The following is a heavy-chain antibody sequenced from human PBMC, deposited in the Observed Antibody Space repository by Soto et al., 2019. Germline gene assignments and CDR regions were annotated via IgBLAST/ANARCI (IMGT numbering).Heavy chain of an antibody. CDR2: IYWNNDK. D-gene: IGHD6-6*01. Sequence: ESGPTLVNPTQTLTLTCTFSGFSLSTNGVGVGWIRQPPGQALEWLAVIYWNNDKRYNSFLRSRLTITKDTSRNQVDLTMTNVDPVDTATYYCAHSTSFVPRALDYWGQGTLVTVSS. V-gene: IGHV2-5*01. CDR1: GFSLSTNGVG. J-gene: IGHJ4*02. CDR3: AHSTSFVPRALDY.